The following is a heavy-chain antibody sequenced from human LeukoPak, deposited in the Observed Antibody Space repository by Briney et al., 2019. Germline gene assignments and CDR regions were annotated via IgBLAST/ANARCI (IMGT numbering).Heavy chain of an antibody. J-gene: IGHJ4*02. Sequence: SETLSLTCSVSGGSISSFHWSWIRQPAGEGLEWIGRIYTSGSTTYNPSLKSRVTMSVDTSKNQFSLKLSSVTAADTAVYYCARDVCDSTTCYRRGGFDHWGQGALVTVSS. V-gene: IGHV4-4*07. D-gene: IGHD2-2*01. CDR3: ARDVCDSTTCYRRGGFDH. CDR1: GGSISSFH. CDR2: IYTSGST.